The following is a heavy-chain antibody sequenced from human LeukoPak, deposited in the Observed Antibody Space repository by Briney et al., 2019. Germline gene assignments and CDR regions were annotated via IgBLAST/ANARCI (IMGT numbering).Heavy chain of an antibody. CDR3: ARDDGSYYDSSGFDY. CDR2: ITSSSSYI. V-gene: IGHV3-21*01. D-gene: IGHD3-22*01. CDR1: GFTFTSFT. Sequence: GGSLRLSCAASGFTFTSFTMNWVRKAPGKVLEWVSSITSSSSYIYYADSLKGRFTISRDNAKKSLYLQMNSLRAEDTAVYYCARDDGSYYDSSGFDYWGQGTLVTVSS. J-gene: IGHJ4*02.